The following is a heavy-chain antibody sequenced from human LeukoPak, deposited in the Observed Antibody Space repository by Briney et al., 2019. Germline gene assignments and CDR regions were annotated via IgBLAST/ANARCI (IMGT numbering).Heavy chain of an antibody. Sequence: GGSLRLSCAVSGFTFSSAWMSWVRQAPGKGVEWVGRIQSNADGGTADYAAPVKGRFTISRDDSKNTLFLQMNSLKTEDTAVYYCSVHCISSTCYDYYYRINVWGRGTTVTVSS. CDR2: IQSNADGGTA. CDR1: GFTFSSAW. V-gene: IGHV3-15*01. D-gene: IGHD2-2*01. J-gene: IGHJ6*02. CDR3: SVHCISSTCYDYYYRINV.